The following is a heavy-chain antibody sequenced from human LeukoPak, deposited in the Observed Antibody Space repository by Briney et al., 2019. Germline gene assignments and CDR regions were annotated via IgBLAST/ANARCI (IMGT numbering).Heavy chain of an antibody. Sequence: SGPTLVNPTQTLTLTCTFSGFSLNTSGVGVGWIRQPPGKALEWLALIYWDDDKRYSPSLKTRLTITKDTSKNQVVLTMTNMDPVDAATYYCAHSRRWLHNPLMGDFDYWGQGTLVTVSS. CDR3: AHSRRWLHNPLMGDFDY. V-gene: IGHV2-5*02. J-gene: IGHJ4*02. D-gene: IGHD5-24*01. CDR2: IYWDDDK. CDR1: GFSLNTSGVG.